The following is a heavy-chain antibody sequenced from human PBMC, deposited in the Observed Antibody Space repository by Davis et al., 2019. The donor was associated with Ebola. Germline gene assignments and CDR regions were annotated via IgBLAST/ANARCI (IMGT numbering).Heavy chain of an antibody. Sequence: SGPTLVKPTQTLTLTCTFSGFSLSTSGMCVSWIRQPPGKALELLARIDWDDDKYYSTSLKTRLTISKDTSKNQVVLTMTNMDPVDTATYYCARIMVRGVMPYYYYGMDVWGQGTTVTVSS. V-gene: IGHV2-70*11. J-gene: IGHJ6*02. CDR2: IDWDDDK. D-gene: IGHD3-10*01. CDR1: GFSLSTSGMC. CDR3: ARIMVRGVMPYYYYGMDV.